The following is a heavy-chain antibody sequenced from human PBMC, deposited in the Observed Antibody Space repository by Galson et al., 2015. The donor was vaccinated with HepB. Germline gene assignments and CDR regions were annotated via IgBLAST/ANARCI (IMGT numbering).Heavy chain of an antibody. D-gene: IGHD3-3*01. Sequence: SLRLSCAASGFTFSSYPMHWVRQAPGKGLEWEAVISYDGSNKYYADSVKGRFTISRDNSKNTLYLQMNSLRAEDTAVYYCARSYDFWSGTAAGMDVWGQGTTVTVSS. CDR1: GFTFSSYP. CDR3: ARSYDFWSGTAAGMDV. V-gene: IGHV3-30-3*01. J-gene: IGHJ6*02. CDR2: ISYDGSNK.